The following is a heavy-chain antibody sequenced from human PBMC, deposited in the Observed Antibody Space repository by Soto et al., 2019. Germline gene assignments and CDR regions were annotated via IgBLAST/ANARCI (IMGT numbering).Heavy chain of an antibody. CDR3: ARDRHYDFWSGYSTTYYYYGMDV. CDR1: GGSISSGDYY. CDR2: IYYSGST. Sequence: QVQLQESGPGLVKPSQTLSLTCTVSGGSISSGDYYWSWIRQPPGKGLEWIGYIYYSGSTYYNPSLKSRVTLSVDTSKNQFSLKLSSVTAADTAVYYCARDRHYDFWSGYSTTYYYYGMDVWGQGTTVTVSS. J-gene: IGHJ6*02. V-gene: IGHV4-30-4*01. D-gene: IGHD3-3*01.